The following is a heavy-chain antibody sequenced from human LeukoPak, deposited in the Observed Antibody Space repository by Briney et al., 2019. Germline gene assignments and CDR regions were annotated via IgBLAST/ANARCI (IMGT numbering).Heavy chain of an antibody. CDR2: IHYSGTA. V-gene: IGHV4-59*08. D-gene: IGHD3-9*01. CDR3: ARHLVSSLPTGLDY. CDR1: GGSISGYS. Sequence: PSETLSLTCTVSGGSISGYSWSWIRQPPGKGLEYIGYIHYSGTANYTPPLRSRVTISVDTSKNQFSLTLTSVTAGDTAVYYCARHLVSSLPTGLDYWGQGALVTVSS. J-gene: IGHJ4*02.